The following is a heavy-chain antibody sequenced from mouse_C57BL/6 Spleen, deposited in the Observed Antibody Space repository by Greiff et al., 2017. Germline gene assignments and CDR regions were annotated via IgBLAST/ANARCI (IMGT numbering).Heavy chain of an antibody. CDR2: ISYDGSN. CDR3: AREVFYYDYDGYFDV. V-gene: IGHV3-6*01. Sequence: EVKLVESGPGLVKPSQSLSLTCSVTGYSITSGYYWNWIRQFPGNKLEWMGYISYDGSNNYNPSLKNRISITRDTSKNQFFLKLNSVTTEDTATYYCAREVFYYDYDGYFDVWGTGTTVTVSS. D-gene: IGHD2-4*01. CDR1: GYSITSGYY. J-gene: IGHJ1*03.